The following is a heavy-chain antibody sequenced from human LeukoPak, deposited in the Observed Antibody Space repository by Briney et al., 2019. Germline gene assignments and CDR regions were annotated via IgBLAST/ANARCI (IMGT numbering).Heavy chain of an antibody. CDR1: VFTLRTAL. D-gene: IGHD6-19*01. CDR2: IIAEGGEK. J-gene: IGHJ6*02. CDR3: ARDAHQQGQVLGVFCYGMDV. V-gene: IGHV3-7*04. Sequence: GGSLRLSCAASVFTLRTALMRWVRQAPGEGLEWVAQIIAEGGEKYSVDSVKGRFAISRDNAKNSLYLQIISMRAEDTAVYYGARDAHQQGQVLGVFCYGMDVWGQGTTVTVAS.